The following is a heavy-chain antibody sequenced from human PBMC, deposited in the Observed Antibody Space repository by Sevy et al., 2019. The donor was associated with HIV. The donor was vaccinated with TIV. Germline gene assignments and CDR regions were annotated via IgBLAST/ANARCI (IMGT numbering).Heavy chain of an antibody. CDR2: ISGSDNTI. J-gene: IGHJ6*02. CDR3: ARDHVTDGDLGDYYYFAMDV. CDR1: GFTFSDYY. V-gene: IGHV3-11*01. D-gene: IGHD4-17*01. Sequence: GGSLRLSCAASGFTFSDYYMSWIRQAPGKGLEWLSYISGSDNTIYYADSVKGRFTISRDNAKNSLYLQMNSLRAEDTAVYYCARDHVTDGDLGDYYYFAMDVWGQGTSVTVSS.